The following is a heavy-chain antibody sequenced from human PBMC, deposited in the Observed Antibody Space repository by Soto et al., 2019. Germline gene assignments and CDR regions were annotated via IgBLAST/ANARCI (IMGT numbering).Heavy chain of an antibody. CDR3: AKEGYYYDSSGYYPRVFQH. V-gene: IGHV3-23*01. Sequence: EVQLLESGGGLVQPGGSLRLSCAASGFTFSSYAMSWVRQAPGKGLEWVSAISGSGGSTYYADSVKGRFTISRDNSKNTLYLQMKSLRAEDTAVYYCAKEGYYYDSSGYYPRVFQHWGQGTLVTVSS. CDR2: ISGSGGST. D-gene: IGHD3-22*01. J-gene: IGHJ1*01. CDR1: GFTFSSYA.